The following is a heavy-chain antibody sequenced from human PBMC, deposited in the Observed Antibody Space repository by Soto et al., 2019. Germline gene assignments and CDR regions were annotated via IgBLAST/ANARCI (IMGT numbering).Heavy chain of an antibody. J-gene: IGHJ3*02. Sequence: QAQLVQSGAEVKKPGASVKVSCKASGYTFTTYGINWVRQAPGQGLEWVAWISVYNGKTDYAQRVQGGVTMTTDNSSTTAYMELRGLRSDETAVYYCAGDTRGHNSGAFDIWGQGTMVIVSS. CDR2: ISVYNGKT. D-gene: IGHD3-10*01. CDR3: AGDTRGHNSGAFDI. V-gene: IGHV1-18*01. CDR1: GYTFTTYG.